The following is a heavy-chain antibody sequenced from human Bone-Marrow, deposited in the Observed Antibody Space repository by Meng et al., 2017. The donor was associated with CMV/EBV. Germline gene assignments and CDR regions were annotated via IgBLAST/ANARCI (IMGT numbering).Heavy chain of an antibody. CDR2: ISAIFGTA. V-gene: IGHV1-69*01. J-gene: IGHJ4*02. CDR3: ARGEYYYESYFNY. Sequence: QVQLEQSGADVKKPGSSVKVFCKVSGGILRKYAISWVRQAPGQGLEYMGGISAIFGTANYAQKFQGRVTITADESTNTVYMEVSSLRSEDTAVYYCARGEYYYESYFNYWGQGTLVTVSS. D-gene: IGHD3-22*01. CDR1: GGILRKYA.